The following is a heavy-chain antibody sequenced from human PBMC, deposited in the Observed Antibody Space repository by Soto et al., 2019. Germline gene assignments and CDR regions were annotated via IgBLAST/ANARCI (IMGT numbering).Heavy chain of an antibody. CDR3: TRHYYDARGYYSMDV. D-gene: IGHD3-22*01. Sequence: GGSLRLSCAASGFTFGEYALSWVRQAPGRGLEWIAFIRTKTLGETTEYAASVRGRFTISRDDFKNIAYLQLHSLKAEDTAVYYCTRHYYDARGYYSMDVWGQGTTVTVSS. CDR1: GFTFGEYA. J-gene: IGHJ6*02. CDR2: IRTKTLGETT. V-gene: IGHV3-49*04.